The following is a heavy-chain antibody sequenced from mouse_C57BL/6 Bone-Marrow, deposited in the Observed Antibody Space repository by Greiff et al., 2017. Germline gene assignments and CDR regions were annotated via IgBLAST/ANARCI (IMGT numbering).Heavy chain of an antibody. V-gene: IGHV5-12*01. Sequence: EVQGVESGGGLVQPGGSLKLSCAASGFTFSDYYMYWVRQTPEKRLEWVAYISNGGGSTYYPDTVQGRFTISRDNAKNTLYLQMSRLKSEDTAMYYCARYSMDYWGQGTSVTVSS. CDR2: ISNGGGST. J-gene: IGHJ4*01. CDR3: ARYSMDY. CDR1: GFTFSDYY.